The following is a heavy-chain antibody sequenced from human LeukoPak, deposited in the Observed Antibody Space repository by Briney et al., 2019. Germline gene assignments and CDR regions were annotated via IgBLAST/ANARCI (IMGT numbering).Heavy chain of an antibody. CDR3: ARGSSSVTLPGD. V-gene: IGHV3-23*01. D-gene: IGHD2-2*01. Sequence: GGSLRLSCAASGFTFTTYAMSWVRQAPGKGLEWVSAISGSGGNTYYADSVKGRFTISRDNSKNTLYLQMNSLRVEDTAVYYCARGSSSVTLPGDWGQGTLVTVSS. J-gene: IGHJ4*02. CDR2: ISGSGGNT. CDR1: GFTFTTYA.